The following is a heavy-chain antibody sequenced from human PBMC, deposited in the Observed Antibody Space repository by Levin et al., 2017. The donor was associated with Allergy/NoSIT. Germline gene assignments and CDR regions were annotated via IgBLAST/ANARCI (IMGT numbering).Heavy chain of an antibody. J-gene: IGHJ4*02. CDR2: IHDSGKT. V-gene: IGHV4-59*08. CDR1: DGSIYGHY. CDR3: ARQSCSGTSCFYFDY. Sequence: SQTLSLTCTVSDGSIYGHYWTWIRQPPGKGLEYIGYIHDSGKTHYNPSLESRVNILVDASKNQFSLKLSSVTAANTAIYYCARQSCSGTSCFYFDYWGQGALVTVSS. D-gene: IGHD2-2*01.